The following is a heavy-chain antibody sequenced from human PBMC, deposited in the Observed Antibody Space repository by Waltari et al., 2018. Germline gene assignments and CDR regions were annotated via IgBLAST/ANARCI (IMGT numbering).Heavy chain of an antibody. CDR2: INPRGGST. J-gene: IGHJ4*02. V-gene: IGHV1-46*04. D-gene: IGHD2-15*01. CDR3: ARGPGQGYCSGGSCLDY. Sequence: QVQLVQSGAEVKKPGASVKVSCKASGYTFTSYYMHWVRQAPGQGLEWMGIINPRGGSTSYAQKLQGIVTMTRDTSTSTVYMELSSLRSEDTAVYYCARGPGQGYCSGGSCLDYWGQGTLVTVSS. CDR1: GYTFTSYY.